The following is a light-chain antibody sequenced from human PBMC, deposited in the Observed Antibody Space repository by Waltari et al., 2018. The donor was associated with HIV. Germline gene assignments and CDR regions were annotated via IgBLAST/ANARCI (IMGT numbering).Light chain of an antibody. CDR2: DVN. J-gene: IGLJ2*01. V-gene: IGLV2-11*01. Sequence: QSALTQPRSVSGSPGQSVTISCTGTSSDVGGYNYVSWYQHHPGKAPKFMIYDVNQRPSGVPDRFSGSKSGNTASLTISGLQAEDEADYYCCSYADNYPVVFGGGTKLTVL. CDR3: CSYADNYPVV. CDR1: SSDVGGYNY.